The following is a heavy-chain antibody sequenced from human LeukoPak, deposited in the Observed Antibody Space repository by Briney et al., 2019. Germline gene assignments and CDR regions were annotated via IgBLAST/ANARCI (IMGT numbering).Heavy chain of an antibody. Sequence: GGSLRLSCAASGFTFSSYSMNWVRQAPGKGLEWVSSISSSSNYIYYADSVKGRFTISRDNAKNSLYLQMNSLRAEDTAVYYCARGAYYDYVWGSYRRDNWFDPWGQGTLVTVSS. V-gene: IGHV3-21*01. CDR1: GFTFSSYS. CDR3: ARGAYYDYVWGSYRRDNWFDP. CDR2: ISSSSNYI. D-gene: IGHD3-16*02. J-gene: IGHJ5*02.